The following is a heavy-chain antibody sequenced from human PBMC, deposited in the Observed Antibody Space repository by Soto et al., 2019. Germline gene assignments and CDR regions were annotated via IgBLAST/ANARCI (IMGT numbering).Heavy chain of an antibody. J-gene: IGHJ6*02. D-gene: IGHD5-12*01. Sequence: PSQTLSLTCAISGDSVSSNSAAWNWIRQSPSRGLEWLGRTYYRSKWYNDYAVSVKSRITINPDTSKNQFSLQLNSVTPEDTAVYYCARARGDSGHDFYYYYYYGMDVWGQGTTVTVSS. CDR3: ARARGDSGHDFYYYYYYGMDV. CDR1: GDSVSSNSAA. CDR2: TYYRSKWYN. V-gene: IGHV6-1*01.